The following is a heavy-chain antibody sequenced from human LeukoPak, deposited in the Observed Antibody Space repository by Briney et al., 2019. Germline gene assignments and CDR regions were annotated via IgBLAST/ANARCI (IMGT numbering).Heavy chain of an antibody. CDR3: ATNGIAAAGSAFDI. CDR2: FDTEDGET. J-gene: IGHJ3*02. Sequence: ASVKVSCKVSGYTLTELSMHWVRQAPGKGLEWMGGFDTEDGETIYAQKFQGRVTMTEDTSTDTAYMELSSLRSEDTAVYYCATNGIAAAGSAFDIWGQGTMVTVSS. D-gene: IGHD6-13*01. CDR1: GYTLTELS. V-gene: IGHV1-24*01.